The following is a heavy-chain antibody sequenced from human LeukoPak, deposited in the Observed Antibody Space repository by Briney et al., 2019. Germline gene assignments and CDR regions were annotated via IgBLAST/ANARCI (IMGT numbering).Heavy chain of an antibody. D-gene: IGHD6-13*01. J-gene: IGHJ4*02. V-gene: IGHV4-39*01. Sequence: PSETLSLTCTVSGGSISSSSYYWGWIRQPPGKGLEWIGSIYYSGSTYYNPTLKSRVTISVDTSKNQFSLKLSSVTAADTAVYYYARRRGYSSRTYYFDYWGQGTLVTVSS. CDR1: GGSISSSSYY. CDR3: ARRRGYSSRTYYFDY. CDR2: IYYSGST.